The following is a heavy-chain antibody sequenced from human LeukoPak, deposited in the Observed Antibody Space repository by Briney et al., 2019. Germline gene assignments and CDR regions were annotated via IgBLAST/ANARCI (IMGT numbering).Heavy chain of an antibody. Sequence: GGSLRLSCAASGFTFSSYGMRWVRQAPGKGLEWVSTITASGASTYYADSVKGRFTISRDKSKNTLNLQMNSLRAEDTAIYYCAKVYTTSGTGDFFNYWGQGTLVTVSS. CDR3: AKVYTTSGTGDFFNY. J-gene: IGHJ4*02. CDR2: ITASGAST. V-gene: IGHV3-23*01. D-gene: IGHD6-13*01. CDR1: GFTFSSYG.